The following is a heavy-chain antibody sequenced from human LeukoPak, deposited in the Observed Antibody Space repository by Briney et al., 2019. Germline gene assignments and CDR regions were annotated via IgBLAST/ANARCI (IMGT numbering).Heavy chain of an antibody. D-gene: IGHD1-1*01. CDR2: IIPIFATA. J-gene: IGHJ6*03. CDR1: GGTFSSYA. CDR3: AKVEGLERRYVVGYYYMDV. V-gene: IGHV1-69*06. Sequence: SVKVSCKASGGTFSSYAFSWVRQAPGQGLEWMGGIIPIFATADYAQKFQGRVTITADTSTSTAYMELSSLRSEDTAVYYCAKVEGLERRYVVGYYYMDVWGKGTTITISS.